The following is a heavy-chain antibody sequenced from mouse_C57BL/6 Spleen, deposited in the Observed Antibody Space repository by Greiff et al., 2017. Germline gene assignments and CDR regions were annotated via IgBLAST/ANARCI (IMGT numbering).Heavy chain of an antibody. J-gene: IGHJ1*03. CDR2: IDPSDSET. Sequence: VQLQQPGAELVRPGSSVKLSCKASGYTFTSYWMHWVKQRPIQGLEWIGNIDPSDSETHYNQKFKDKATLTVDKSSSTAYMQLSSLTSEDSAVYYCARLLDGNSYWYFDVWGTGTTVTVSS. V-gene: IGHV1-52*01. CDR3: ARLLDGNSYWYFDV. CDR1: GYTFTSYW. D-gene: IGHD2-1*01.